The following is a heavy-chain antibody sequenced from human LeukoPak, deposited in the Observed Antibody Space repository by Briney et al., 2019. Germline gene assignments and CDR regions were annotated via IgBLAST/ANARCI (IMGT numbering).Heavy chain of an antibody. J-gene: IGHJ5*02. CDR1: GGSISSYY. D-gene: IGHD6-19*01. Sequence: SETLSLTCTVSGGSISSYYWSWIRQPPGKGLEWIGYIYYSGSTNYNPSLKSRVTISVDTSKNQFSLKLSSVTAADTAVYYCARITGYSSGWYYLDPWGQGTLVTVSS. CDR2: IYYSGST. CDR3: ARITGYSSGWYYLDP. V-gene: IGHV4-59*12.